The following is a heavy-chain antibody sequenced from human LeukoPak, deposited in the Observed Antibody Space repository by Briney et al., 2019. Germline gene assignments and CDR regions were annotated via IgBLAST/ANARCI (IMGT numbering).Heavy chain of an antibody. CDR2: ISYDGSNK. V-gene: IGHV3-30*03. CDR1: GFTFSSYG. D-gene: IGHD5/OR15-5a*01. J-gene: IGHJ4*02. CDR3: ARPVVSYFDY. Sequence: GGSLRLSCAASGFTFSSYGMHWVRQAPGKGLEWVAVISYDGSNKYYADSVKGRFTISRDNSKNTPYLQMNSLRAEDTAVYYCARPVVSYFDYWGQGTLVTVSS.